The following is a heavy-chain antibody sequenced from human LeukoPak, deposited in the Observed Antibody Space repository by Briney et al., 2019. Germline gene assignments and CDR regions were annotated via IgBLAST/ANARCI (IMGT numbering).Heavy chain of an antibody. CDR1: GGTFSSYA. J-gene: IGHJ4*02. V-gene: IGHV1-69*04. CDR3: ARGPYSGYDYVDLPFDY. CDR2: IIPILGIA. D-gene: IGHD5-12*01. Sequence: SVKVSCKASGGTFSSYAISWVRQAPGQGLEWMGRIIPILGIANYAQKFQGRVTITADKSTSTAYMELSSLRSEDTAVYYCARGPYSGYDYVDLPFDYWGQGTLVTVSS.